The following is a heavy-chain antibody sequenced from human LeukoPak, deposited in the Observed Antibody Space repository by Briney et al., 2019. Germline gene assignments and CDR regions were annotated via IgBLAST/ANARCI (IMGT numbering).Heavy chain of an antibody. CDR3: ATAPRGASDYIDV. CDR1: AFSLNTYS. CDR2: ISTSGTI. J-gene: IGHJ6*03. Sequence: GGSLGLSCAASAFSLNTYSMNWVRQTPGKGLEWLSHISTSGTIHYADSVKGRFSISRDNGRNSVSLQMNRLRVGDTGVYFCATAPRGASDYIDVWGRGTTVSVSS. V-gene: IGHV3-48*01. D-gene: IGHD1-26*01.